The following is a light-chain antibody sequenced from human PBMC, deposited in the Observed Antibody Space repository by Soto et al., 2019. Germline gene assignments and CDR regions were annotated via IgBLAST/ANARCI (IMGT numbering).Light chain of an antibody. CDR3: QQYNNWPPWT. CDR2: GAS. Sequence: EIVRAHSPATLSVSPGERATLSFRASQSVSSNLAWYQQKPGQAPRLLIYGASTRATGIPARFSGSGSGTEFTLTISSLQSEDFAVYYCQQYNNWPPWTFGQGTKVDIK. CDR1: QSVSSN. J-gene: IGKJ1*01. V-gene: IGKV3-15*01.